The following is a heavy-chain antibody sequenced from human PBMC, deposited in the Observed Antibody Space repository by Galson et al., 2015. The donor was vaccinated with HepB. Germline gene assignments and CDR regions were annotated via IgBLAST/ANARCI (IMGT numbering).Heavy chain of an antibody. J-gene: IGHJ5*01. V-gene: IGHV4-61*01. Sequence: SETLSLTCTVSGGSVSSSSYHWSWIRQPPGKGLEWIGYIYNSGTTNYNPSLKSRVTISVDTSKNQFSLNLRSVTAADTAVYYCARADYYYGSGSFLGWFDSWGQGTLVTVSS. CDR3: ARADYYYGSGSFLGWFDS. D-gene: IGHD3-10*01. CDR1: GGSVSSSSYH. CDR2: IYNSGTT.